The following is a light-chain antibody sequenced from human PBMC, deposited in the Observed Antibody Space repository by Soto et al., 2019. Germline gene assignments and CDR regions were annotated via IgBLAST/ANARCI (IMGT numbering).Light chain of an antibody. CDR2: DNT. CDR3: GTWDTSLNVLYV. J-gene: IGLJ1*01. Sequence: QSALAPPPSVSGAPGQNVTISCSGTSSTIGTNYVSWYQHVPGTAPKRLIYDNTKRPSGIPDRFSGFKSATSATLTLTGLQTGDEADYYCGTWDTSLNVLYVFGTGTKVTVL. V-gene: IGLV1-51*01. CDR1: SSTIGTNY.